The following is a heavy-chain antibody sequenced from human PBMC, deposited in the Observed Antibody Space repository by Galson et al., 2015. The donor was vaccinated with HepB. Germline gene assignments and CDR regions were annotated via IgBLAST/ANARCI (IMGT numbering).Heavy chain of an antibody. CDR1: GGSVSSGSYY. Sequence: SETLSLTCTVSGGSVSSGSYYWSWIRQPPGKGLEWIGYIYYSGSTNYNPSLKSRVTISVDTSKNQFSLELSSVTAADTAVYYCARRQLEPAGFDPWGQGTLVTVSS. CDR2: IYYSGST. D-gene: IGHD1-1*01. CDR3: ARRQLEPAGFDP. V-gene: IGHV4-61*01. J-gene: IGHJ5*02.